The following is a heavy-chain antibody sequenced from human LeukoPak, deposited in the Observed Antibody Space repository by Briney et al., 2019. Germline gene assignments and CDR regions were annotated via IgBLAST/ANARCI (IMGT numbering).Heavy chain of an antibody. V-gene: IGHV4-59*08. CDR1: GGSISSYY. J-gene: IGHJ4*02. CDR3: ARGGSYYYGSGSYDY. CDR2: IYYSGST. D-gene: IGHD3-10*01. Sequence: PSETLSLTCTVSGGSISSYYWSWIRQPPGKGLEWIGYIYYSGSTNYNPSLKSRVTISVDTSKNQFSLKLSSVTAADTAVYYCARGGSYYYGSGSYDYWGQGTLVTVSS.